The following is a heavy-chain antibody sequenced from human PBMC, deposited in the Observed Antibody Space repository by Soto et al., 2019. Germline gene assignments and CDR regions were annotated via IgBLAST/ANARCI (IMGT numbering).Heavy chain of an antibody. CDR2: IVVGSGNT. J-gene: IGHJ4*02. Sequence: SVKVSCKASGFTFTSSAVQWVRQARGQRLEWIGWIVVGSGNTNYAQKFQERVTITRDMSTSTAYMELSSLRSEDTAVYYCAAEGKWELRTFDYWGQGTRVTVSS. V-gene: IGHV1-58*01. CDR3: AAEGKWELRTFDY. CDR1: GFTFTSSA. D-gene: IGHD1-26*01.